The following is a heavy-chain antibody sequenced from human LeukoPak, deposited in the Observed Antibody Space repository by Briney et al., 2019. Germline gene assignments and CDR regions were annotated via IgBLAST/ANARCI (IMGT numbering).Heavy chain of an antibody. Sequence: PGGSLRLSCAASGFTFSDYYMSWIRQAPGKGLEWVSYISSSRSTIYYADSVKGRFTISRDNAKNSLYLQMNSLRGEDTAVYYCARDRIRSFRSGGIAVAGTSSLGYWGQGTLVTVSS. CDR1: GFTFSDYY. CDR2: ISSSRSTI. CDR3: ARDRIRSFRSGGIAVAGTSSLGY. D-gene: IGHD6-19*01. V-gene: IGHV3-11*01. J-gene: IGHJ4*02.